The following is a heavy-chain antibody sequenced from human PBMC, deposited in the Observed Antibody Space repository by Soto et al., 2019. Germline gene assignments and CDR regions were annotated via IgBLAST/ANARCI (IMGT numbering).Heavy chain of an antibody. Sequence: QVQLVESGGGVVQPGRSLRLSCAASGFTFSSYAMHWVRQAPGKGLEWVAVISYDGSNKYYADSVKGRFTISRDNSKNTLYLQMYSLRAEDTAVYYCARAGLWDYYYYGMDVWGQGTTVTVSS. CDR3: ARAGLWDYYYYGMDV. CDR1: GFTFSSYA. J-gene: IGHJ6*02. V-gene: IGHV3-30-3*01. CDR2: ISYDGSNK. D-gene: IGHD5-18*01.